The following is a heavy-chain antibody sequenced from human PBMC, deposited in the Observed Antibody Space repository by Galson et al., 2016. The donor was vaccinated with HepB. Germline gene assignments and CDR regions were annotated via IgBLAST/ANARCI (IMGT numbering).Heavy chain of an antibody. D-gene: IGHD1-1*01. CDR2: IYYSRNT. J-gene: IGHJ3*01. CDR3: ARLTSTGTFDAFDF. Sequence: TLSLTCDVSGGSISSGGYYWSWIRQLPGNGLEWIGYIYYSRNTYYNPSLRSRLSISADTSKNQSSLQLNPVTAADTAVYFCARLTSTGTFDAFDFWGQGTMVTVSS. V-gene: IGHV4-31*11. CDR1: GGSISSGGYY.